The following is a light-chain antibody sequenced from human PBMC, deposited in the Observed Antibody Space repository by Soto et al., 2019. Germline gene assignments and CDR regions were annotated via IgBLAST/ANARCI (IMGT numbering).Light chain of an antibody. CDR2: DAY. CDR3: QQRHMWPIT. CDR1: QSFRGL. J-gene: IGKJ5*01. Sequence: EVVLTQSPVTLSLSPGERATLSCRASQSFRGLLAWYQQKPGQAPRLLIYDAYNRATGIPPRFSGSGSGTYLTLTISSLEPEDSAVYYCQQRHMWPITFGQGTRLEIK. V-gene: IGKV3-11*01.